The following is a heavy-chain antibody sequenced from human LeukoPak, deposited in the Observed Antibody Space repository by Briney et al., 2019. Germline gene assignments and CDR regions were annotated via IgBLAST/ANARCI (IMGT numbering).Heavy chain of an antibody. Sequence: GGSLRLSCAASGFTFSTYSMTWVRQGPGKGLEWVSSIYPSGDSTFYADSVKGRFTISKDNSKNTLYLQMSSLRTEDTAIYYCAKDVVPDSGWDLDYWGQGTLVTVSS. J-gene: IGHJ4*02. CDR3: AKDVVPDSGWDLDY. D-gene: IGHD6-19*01. V-gene: IGHV3-23*01. CDR2: IYPSGDST. CDR1: GFTFSTYS.